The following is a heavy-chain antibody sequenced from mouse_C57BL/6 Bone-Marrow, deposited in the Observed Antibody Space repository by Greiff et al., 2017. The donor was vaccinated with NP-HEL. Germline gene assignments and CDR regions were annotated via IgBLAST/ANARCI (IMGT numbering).Heavy chain of an antibody. CDR2: INPNYGTT. CDR1: GYSFTDYN. D-gene: IGHD1-1*01. Sequence: QLQESGPELVKPGASVKISCKASGYSFTDYNMNWVKQSNGKSLEWIGVINPNYGTTSYNQKFKGKATLTVDQSSSTAYMQLNSLTSEDSAVYYCARRVYYGPYWYFDVWGTGTTVTVSS. CDR3: ARRVYYGPYWYFDV. J-gene: IGHJ1*03. V-gene: IGHV1-39*01.